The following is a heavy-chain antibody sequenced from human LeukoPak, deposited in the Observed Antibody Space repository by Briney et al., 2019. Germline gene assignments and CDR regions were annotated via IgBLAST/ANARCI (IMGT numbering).Heavy chain of an antibody. V-gene: IGHV3-21*04. CDR3: ARYHTALNY. Sequence: GGSLRPSCAASGFTFNIYSMNWVRQAPGKGLEWVSSISGTSNYIYYADSVKGRFTISRDNAKNSLYLHMNSLRVEDTAVYFCARYHTALNYWGQGTLVTASS. D-gene: IGHD5-18*01. J-gene: IGHJ4*02. CDR2: ISGTSNYI. CDR1: GFTFNIYS.